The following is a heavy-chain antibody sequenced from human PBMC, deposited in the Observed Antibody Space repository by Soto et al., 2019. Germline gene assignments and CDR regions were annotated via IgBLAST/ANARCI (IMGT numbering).Heavy chain of an antibody. CDR1: GGTFSSYA. CDR2: IIPIFGTA. J-gene: IGHJ5*02. Sequence: QVQLVQSGAEVKKPGSSVKVSCKASGGTFSSYAISWVRQAPGQGLEWMGGIIPIFGTANYAQKFQGRVTSTADKSTSTAYMELSRLRSEDTAVYYCVLGGVGGSYRRNWFDPWGQGTLVTVSS. CDR3: VLGGVGGSYRRNWFDP. V-gene: IGHV1-69*06. D-gene: IGHD3-16*02.